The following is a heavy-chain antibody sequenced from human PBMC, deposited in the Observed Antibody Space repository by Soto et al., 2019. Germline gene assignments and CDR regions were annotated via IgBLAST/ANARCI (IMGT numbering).Heavy chain of an antibody. J-gene: IGHJ5*02. Sequence: QITLKESGPTLVKPTQTLTLTCTFSGFSLSTSGVGVGRIGQPPGKALEWLALIYWDDDKRYSPSLKNRRTITKDTSNDQVVLTMTNMDPVDTATYFCAHSRGGGNSAWFDPWGQGTLVTVSS. V-gene: IGHV2-5*02. CDR1: GFSLSTSGVG. CDR2: IYWDDDK. D-gene: IGHD2-21*02. CDR3: AHSRGGGNSAWFDP.